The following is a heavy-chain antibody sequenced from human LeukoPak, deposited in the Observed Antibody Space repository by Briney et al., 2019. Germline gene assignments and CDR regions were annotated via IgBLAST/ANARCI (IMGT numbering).Heavy chain of an antibody. J-gene: IGHJ4*02. D-gene: IGHD3-10*01. CDR3: ATLGPVRGVIITGRYYFDY. CDR1: GHTLTELS. Sequence: ASVKVSCKVSGHTLTELSMHWVRQAPGKGLEWMGGFDPEDGETIYAQKFQGRVTMTEDTSTDTAYMELSSLRSEDTAVYYCATLGPVRGVIITGRYYFDYWGQGTLVTVSS. CDR2: FDPEDGET. V-gene: IGHV1-24*01.